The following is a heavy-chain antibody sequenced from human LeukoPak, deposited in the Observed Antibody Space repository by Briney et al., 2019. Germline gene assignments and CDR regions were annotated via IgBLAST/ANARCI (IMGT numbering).Heavy chain of an antibody. Sequence: PSETLSLTCTVSGGSISSGGYYWSWIRQPPGKGLEWIGYIYHSGSTYYNPSLRSRVTISVDRSKNQFSLKLISVTAADTAVYYCARVDYGSGNYYSNDYWGQGTLVTVSS. CDR2: IYHSGST. J-gene: IGHJ4*02. CDR1: GGSISSGGYY. CDR3: ARVDYGSGNYYSNDY. D-gene: IGHD3-10*01. V-gene: IGHV4-30-2*01.